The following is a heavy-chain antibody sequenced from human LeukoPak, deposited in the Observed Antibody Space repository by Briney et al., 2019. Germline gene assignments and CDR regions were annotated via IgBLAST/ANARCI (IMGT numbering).Heavy chain of an antibody. V-gene: IGHV1-69*05. Sequence: SVKVSCKASGGTFSSYAISWVRQAPGQGLEWMGRIIPIFGTANYAQKFQGRVTITTDESTSTAYMELSSLRSEDTAVYSCARVPYSGSSPNYFDYWGQGTLVTVSS. D-gene: IGHD1-26*01. J-gene: IGHJ4*02. CDR1: GGTFSSYA. CDR3: ARVPYSGSSPNYFDY. CDR2: IIPIFGTA.